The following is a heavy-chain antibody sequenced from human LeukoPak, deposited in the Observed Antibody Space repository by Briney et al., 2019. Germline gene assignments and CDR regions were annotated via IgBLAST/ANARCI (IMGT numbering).Heavy chain of an antibody. CDR2: IYYSGST. CDR3: ASREWLVQFGIDY. D-gene: IGHD6-19*01. J-gene: IGHJ4*02. CDR1: GGSISSSSYY. Sequence: SETLSLTCTVSGGSISSSSYYWGWIRQPPGKGLEWIGSIYYSGSTYYNPSLKSRVTISVDTSKNQFSLKLSSVTAADTAVYYCASREWLVQFGIDYWGQGTLVTVSS. V-gene: IGHV4-39*01.